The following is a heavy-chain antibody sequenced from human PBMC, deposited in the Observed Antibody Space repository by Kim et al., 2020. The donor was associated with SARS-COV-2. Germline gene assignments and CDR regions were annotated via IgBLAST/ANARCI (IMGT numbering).Heavy chain of an antibody. CDR3: ARGGDIVVVPAAILYYYYGMDV. D-gene: IGHD2-2*02. J-gene: IGHJ6*02. CDR2: INPSGGST. V-gene: IGHV1-46*01. Sequence: ASLKVSCKASGYTFTSYYMHWVRQAPGQGLEWMGIINPSGGSTSYAQKFQGRVTMTRDTSTSTVYMELSSLRSEDTAVYYCARGGDIVVVPAAILYYYYGMDVWGQGTTVTVSS. CDR1: GYTFTSYY.